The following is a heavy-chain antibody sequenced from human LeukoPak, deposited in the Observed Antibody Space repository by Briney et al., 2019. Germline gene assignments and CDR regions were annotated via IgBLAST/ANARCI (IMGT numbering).Heavy chain of an antibody. J-gene: IGHJ4*02. Sequence: PSETLSLTCTVSGGSISSSSYYWGWIRQPPGKGLEWIGSIYYSGSTNYNPSLKSRVTMSVDTSKNQFSLRLSSVTALDTAVYYCARNLGAARGAFDYWGQGTLVTVSS. V-gene: IGHV4-39*07. D-gene: IGHD6-6*01. CDR3: ARNLGAARGAFDY. CDR1: GGSISSSSYY. CDR2: IYYSGST.